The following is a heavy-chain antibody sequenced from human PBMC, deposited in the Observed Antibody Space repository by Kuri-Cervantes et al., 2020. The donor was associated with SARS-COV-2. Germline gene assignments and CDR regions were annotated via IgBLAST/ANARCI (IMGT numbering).Heavy chain of an antibody. CDR1: GFTFSSYS. D-gene: IGHD3-3*01. V-gene: IGHV3-21*01. CDR3: ARGDFWNGYYNWYFDL. J-gene: IGHJ2*01. CDR2: ISSSSSYI. Sequence: GGSLRLSCAASGFTFSSYSMNWVRQAPGKGLEWVSSISSSSSYIYYADSVKGRFTISRDNAKNSLHLQMNSLRVEDTAVYYCARGDFWNGYYNWYFDLWGRGTLVTVSS.